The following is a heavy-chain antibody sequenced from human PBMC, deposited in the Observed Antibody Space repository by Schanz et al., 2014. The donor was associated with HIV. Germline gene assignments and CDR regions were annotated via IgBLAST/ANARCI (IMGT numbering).Heavy chain of an antibody. D-gene: IGHD2-15*01. CDR3: ARDMCTAGSCYYFDH. CDR1: GFTFSGYG. CDR2: IWYDGSKK. J-gene: IGHJ4*02. Sequence: QVQLVESGGGVVQPGRSLRLSCAVSGFTFSGYGMHWVRQAPGKGLEWVAIIWYDGSKKYYADSVKGRFTISRDNSENTLYLQMNSLRVEDTAVYYCARDMCTAGSCYYFDHWGQRTLVTVSS. V-gene: IGHV3-33*01.